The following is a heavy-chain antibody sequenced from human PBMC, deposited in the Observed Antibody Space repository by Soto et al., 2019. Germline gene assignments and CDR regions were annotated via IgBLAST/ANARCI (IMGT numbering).Heavy chain of an antibody. CDR2: VYYNGHT. D-gene: IGHD5-18*01. CDR3: ARDGYTRADYYGMDV. CDR1: GGYISTYY. Sequence: QVRLQESDPGPVKASETLSLTCSVSGGYISTYYWSWIRQPPGKGLEWIGYVYYNGHTNYNPSLKSRVTISVDTSKNQFSLELTSVNAADTAVYYCARDGYTRADYYGMDVWGQGTTVTVSS. V-gene: IGHV4-59*01. J-gene: IGHJ6*02.